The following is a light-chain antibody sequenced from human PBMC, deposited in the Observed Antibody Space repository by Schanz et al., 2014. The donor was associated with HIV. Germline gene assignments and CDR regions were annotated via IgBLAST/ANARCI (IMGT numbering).Light chain of an antibody. Sequence: ETVLTQSPGSLSLSPGERATLSCRASQSISNTYLAWYQQKPGQAPRLLLYGASRRATGIPDRFSGSGSGTDFTLTISRLEPEDFAVYYCQQYGSSPWTFGQGTKVEIK. V-gene: IGKV3-20*01. CDR2: GAS. CDR1: QSISNTY. J-gene: IGKJ1*01. CDR3: QQYGSSPWT.